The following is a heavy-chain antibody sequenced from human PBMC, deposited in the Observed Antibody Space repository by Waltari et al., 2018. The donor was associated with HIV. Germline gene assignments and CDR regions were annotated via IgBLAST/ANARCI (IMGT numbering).Heavy chain of an antibody. V-gene: IGHV4-34*01. CDR1: GGSFSGYY. J-gene: IGHJ4*02. Sequence: QVQLQQWGAGLLKPSETLSRTCAVYGGSFSGYYWSWIRQPPGKGLEWIGEINHSGSTHYNPSLKSRVTMSVDTSKKQFSLNLTSVTAADTAVYYCARGTWYTATTPIDYWGQGTLVTVSS. CDR2: INHSGST. CDR3: ARGTWYTATTPIDY. D-gene: IGHD2-15*01.